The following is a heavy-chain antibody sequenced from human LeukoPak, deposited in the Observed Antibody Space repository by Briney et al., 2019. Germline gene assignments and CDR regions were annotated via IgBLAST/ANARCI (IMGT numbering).Heavy chain of an antibody. CDR3: ARDRNGWFSDF. V-gene: IGHV4-4*07. Sequence: PSETLSLTCTVSGDSISNYYWSWIRQPAGKGLEWIGRISTSGNTNYNPSLKSRVTMSVDTSKNQISLKLTSVTAADTAVYCCARDRNGWFSDFWGQGTLVTVSS. J-gene: IGHJ4*02. CDR2: ISTSGNT. D-gene: IGHD6-19*01. CDR1: GDSISNYY.